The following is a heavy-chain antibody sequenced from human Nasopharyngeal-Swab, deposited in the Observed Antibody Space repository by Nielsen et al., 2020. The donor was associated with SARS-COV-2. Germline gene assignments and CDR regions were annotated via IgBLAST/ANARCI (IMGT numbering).Heavy chain of an antibody. V-gene: IGHV1-18*04. CDR2: ISTYNGNT. CDR3: ARNPTARTVTHYFDY. D-gene: IGHD2-8*02. CDR1: GCTFTSSG. Sequence: ASVKVSCKTSGCTFTSSGINWVRQAPGRGLEWMGWISTYNGNTHYEQKFRGRVSMTTDTSTNTAYMELRSLTSDDTAVYYCARNPTARTVTHYFDYWGQGALVTVSS. J-gene: IGHJ4*02.